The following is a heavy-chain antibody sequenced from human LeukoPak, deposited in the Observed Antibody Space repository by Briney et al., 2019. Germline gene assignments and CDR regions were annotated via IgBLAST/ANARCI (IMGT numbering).Heavy chain of an antibody. CDR1: GFTFSSYA. D-gene: IGHD6-19*01. V-gene: IGHV3-23*01. CDR2: IDASGGST. Sequence: GGSLRLSCAASGFTFSSYAMTWVRQAPGKGLEWVSSIDASGGSTYYADSVKGRFTISRDNSKNTFFLQMNTLRAADAAVYYCAKGSGSGWYGWFAPWGQGTLVTVSS. CDR3: AKGSGSGWYGWFAP. J-gene: IGHJ5*02.